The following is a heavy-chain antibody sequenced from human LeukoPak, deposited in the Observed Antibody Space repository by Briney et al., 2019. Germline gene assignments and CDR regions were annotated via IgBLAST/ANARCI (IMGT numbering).Heavy chain of an antibody. D-gene: IGHD6-13*01. J-gene: IGHJ4*02. CDR1: GFTFSSYG. CDR2: IRYDGSNK. Sequence: GGSLRLSCAASGFTFSSYGMHWVRQAPGKGLEWVAFIRYDGSNKYYADSVNGRFTMSRDNSKNTLYLQMNSLRAEDTAVYYCAKDLAAAGTENYWGQGTLVTVSS. V-gene: IGHV3-30*02. CDR3: AKDLAAAGTENY.